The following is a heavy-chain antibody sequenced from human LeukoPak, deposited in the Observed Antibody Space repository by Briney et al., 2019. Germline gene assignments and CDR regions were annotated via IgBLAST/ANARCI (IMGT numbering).Heavy chain of an antibody. CDR3: AKQLEYCSDGSCYFPY. V-gene: IGHV4-59*01. CDR2: IYYSGST. Sequence: PSETLSLTCTVSGGSISSYYWSWIRQPPGKGLEWIGYIYYSGSTNYNPSLKSRVTISVDTSKNQFSLKLSSVTAADTAVYYCAKQLEYCSDGSCYFPYWGQGTLVTVSS. D-gene: IGHD2-15*01. J-gene: IGHJ4*02. CDR1: GGSISSYY.